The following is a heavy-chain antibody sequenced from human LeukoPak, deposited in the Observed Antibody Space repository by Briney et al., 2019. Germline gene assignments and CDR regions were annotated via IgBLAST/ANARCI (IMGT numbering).Heavy chain of an antibody. CDR1: GYTFTNFG. V-gene: IGHV1-18*01. D-gene: IGHD3-10*01. J-gene: IGHJ4*02. Sequence: ASVKVSCKASGYTFTNFGISWVRQAPGQGLEWMGWISGYNGNTNYAQKFQGRVTMTIDTSTSTVYMELRSLRSDDPAVYYCARDFRSYRPDYWGQGTLVTVSS. CDR3: ARDFRSYRPDY. CDR2: ISGYNGNT.